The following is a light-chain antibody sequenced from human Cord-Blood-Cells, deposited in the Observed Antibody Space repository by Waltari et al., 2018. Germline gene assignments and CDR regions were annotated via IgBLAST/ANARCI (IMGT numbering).Light chain of an antibody. CDR2: AAS. J-gene: IGKJ1*01. CDR3: QQSYSTPRT. CDR1: QSISSY. V-gene: IGKV1-39*01. Sequence: QMTQSPSSLSASVGDRVTITCRASQSISSYLNWYQQKPGKAPKLLIYAASSLQSGVPSRFSGSGSGTDFTLTISSLQPEDFATYYCQQSYSTPRTFG.